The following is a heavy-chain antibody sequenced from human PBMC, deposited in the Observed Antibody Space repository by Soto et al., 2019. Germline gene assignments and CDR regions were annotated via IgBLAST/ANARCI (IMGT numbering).Heavy chain of an antibody. D-gene: IGHD6-13*01. Sequence: QLQLQESGPGLVKPSETLSLTCTVSGGSISSSSYYWGWIRQPPGKGLEWIGSIYYSESTYYNSSLKSRVTISVETSTNQFALKLSSVPAADTAVYCFARRSSSFGWLDPWGQGTLVTVSS. CDR2: IYYSEST. CDR1: GGSISSSSYY. CDR3: ARRSSSFGWLDP. J-gene: IGHJ5*02. V-gene: IGHV4-39*01.